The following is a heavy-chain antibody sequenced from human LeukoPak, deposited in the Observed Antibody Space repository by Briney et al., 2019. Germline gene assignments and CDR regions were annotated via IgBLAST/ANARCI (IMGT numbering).Heavy chain of an antibody. CDR1: GYSISSGYF. CDR3: ARKNCGGDCYPLYYYYYMDV. CDR2: IYHSGST. J-gene: IGHJ6*03. D-gene: IGHD2-21*02. V-gene: IGHV4-38-2*02. Sequence: PSETLSLTCTVSGYSISSGYFWGWIRQPPGKGLEWIGSIYHSGSTYYNPSLKSRVTISVDTSKNQFSLKLSSVTAADTAVYYCARKNCGGDCYPLYYYYYMDVWGKGTTVTVSS.